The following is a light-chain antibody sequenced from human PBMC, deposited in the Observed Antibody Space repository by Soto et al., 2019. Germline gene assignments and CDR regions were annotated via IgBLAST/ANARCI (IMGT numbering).Light chain of an antibody. J-gene: IGKJ2*01. CDR3: QQYANLPPNT. CDR1: QRVNDNY. CDR2: DAS. V-gene: IGKV3D-20*01. Sequence: ETVLTQSPATLSLSPGDRATLSCGASQRVNDNYVAWYQQRPGLAPRLLIYDASTRAPGIPDRFSGSGSGTDFTLTSSRLEPEDLAMYYCQQYANLPPNTFGQGTKLEIK.